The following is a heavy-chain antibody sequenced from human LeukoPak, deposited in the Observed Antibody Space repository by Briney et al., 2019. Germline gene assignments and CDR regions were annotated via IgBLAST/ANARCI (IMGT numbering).Heavy chain of an antibody. D-gene: IGHD2-15*01. J-gene: IGHJ4*02. CDR1: GFTFSRYT. V-gene: IGHV3-21*01. CDR2: ITSISSYI. Sequence: GGSLRLSCAASGFTFSRYTMTWVRQAPGKGLEWVSSITSISSYIYYADSVKGRFTISRDNAKNSLYLQLHSLRAEDTAVYYCAKEHSPYCSGDACYDYFDYWGQGILVTVSS. CDR3: AKEHSPYCSGDACYDYFDY.